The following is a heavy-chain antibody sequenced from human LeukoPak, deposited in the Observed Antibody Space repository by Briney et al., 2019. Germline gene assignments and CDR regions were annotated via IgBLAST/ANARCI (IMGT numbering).Heavy chain of an antibody. D-gene: IGHD2-2*02. V-gene: IGHV1-69*01. CDR2: IIPIFGTA. J-gene: IGHJ3*02. CDR1: GGTFSSYA. CDR3: ARDLDLCGSTSCYKGAFDI. Sequence: GASVKVSCKASGGTFSSYAISWVRQAPGQGLEWMGGIIPIFGTANYAQKFQGRVTITADESTSTAYMELSSLRSEDTAVYYCARDLDLCGSTSCYKGAFDIWGQGTMVTVSS.